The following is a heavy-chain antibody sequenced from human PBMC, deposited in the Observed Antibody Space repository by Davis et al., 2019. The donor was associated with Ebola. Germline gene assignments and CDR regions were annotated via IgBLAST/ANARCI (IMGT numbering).Heavy chain of an antibody. D-gene: IGHD1-7*01. CDR2: INPDGSRT. J-gene: IGHJ5*02. CDR1: GFTFSTFY. CDR3: ATYDWNYPPS. Sequence: PGGSLRLSCAASGFTFSTFYMHWVRQLPGKGPVFVSRINPDGSRTDYADSVRGRFTISRDNAKNTLYLQMNSLRAEDTAVYYCATYDWNYPPSWGQGALVTVSS. V-gene: IGHV3-74*01.